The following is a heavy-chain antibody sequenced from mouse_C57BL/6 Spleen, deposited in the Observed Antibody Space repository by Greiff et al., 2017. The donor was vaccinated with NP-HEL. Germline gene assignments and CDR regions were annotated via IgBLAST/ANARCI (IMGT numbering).Heavy chain of an antibody. D-gene: IGHD2-10*02. V-gene: IGHV5-17*01. J-gene: IGHJ3*01. CDR2: ISSGSSTI. Sequence: EVHLVESGGGLVKPGGSLKLSCAASGFTFSDYGMHWVRQAPEKGLEWVAYISSGSSTIYYADTVQGRFTISRDNAKNTLFLQMTSLRSEDTAMYYCARPGYGNYPWFAYWGQGTLVTVSA. CDR3: ARPGYGNYPWFAY. CDR1: GFTFSDYG.